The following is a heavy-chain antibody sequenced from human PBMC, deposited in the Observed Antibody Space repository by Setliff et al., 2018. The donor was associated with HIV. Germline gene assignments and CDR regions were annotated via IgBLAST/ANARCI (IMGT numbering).Heavy chain of an antibody. CDR2: INSDGSTT. V-gene: IGHV3-74*01. CDR3: ARADPLGEQVWSLQFFKL. Sequence: GGSLRLSCAASGFTFSDYWMHWVRQVPGKGLVWVSRINSDGSTTNYADSVRGRFTISRDNAKNTLYLQMNSLRAGDAAVYYCARADPLGEQVWSLQFFKLWGQGTLVTV. CDR1: GFTFSDYW. D-gene: IGHD3-10*01. J-gene: IGHJ1*01.